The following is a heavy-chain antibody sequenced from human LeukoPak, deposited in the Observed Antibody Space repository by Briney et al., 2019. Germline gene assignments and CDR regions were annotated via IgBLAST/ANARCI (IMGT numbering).Heavy chain of an antibody. J-gene: IGHJ3*02. D-gene: IGHD6-19*01. CDR3: ARVRAAVADAFDI. V-gene: IGHV3-66*01. CDR2: IYSGGST. Sequence: PGGSLRLSCAASGFTVSSNYMSWVRQAPGKGLEWVSVIYSGGSTYYADSVKGRFTISRDNSKNTLYLQMNSLRAEDTAVYYCARVRAAVADAFDIWGQGTMVTVSS. CDR1: GFTVSSNY.